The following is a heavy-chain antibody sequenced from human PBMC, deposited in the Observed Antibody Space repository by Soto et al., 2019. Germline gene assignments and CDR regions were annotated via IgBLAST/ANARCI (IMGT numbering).Heavy chain of an antibody. Sequence: GGSLRLSCAASGFTVSNYYMSWVRQAPGRGLQWVSVIYTAGPTYYADSVKGRFTISRDGSKNTLYFQMDNLRAEDTATYYCARGKSRDAYNPLGYWGPGTLVTVSS. V-gene: IGHV3-53*01. CDR1: GFTVSNYY. J-gene: IGHJ4*02. CDR3: ARGKSRDAYNPLGY. CDR2: IYTAGPT. D-gene: IGHD1-1*01.